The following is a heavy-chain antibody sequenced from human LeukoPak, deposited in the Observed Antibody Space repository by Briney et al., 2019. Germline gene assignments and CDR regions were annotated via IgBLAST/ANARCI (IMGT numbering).Heavy chain of an antibody. CDR3: AKLLSTYYDFWSGYLDAFDI. V-gene: IGHV3-23*01. Sequence: PGGSLRLSCAVSGFTFSDYAMSWVRQAPGKGLEWVSAISGSGGSTYYADSVKGRFTISRDNSKNTLYLQMNSLRAEDTAVYYCAKLLSTYYDFWSGYLDAFDIWGQGTMVTVSS. CDR2: ISGSGGST. D-gene: IGHD3-3*01. CDR1: GFTFSDYA. J-gene: IGHJ3*02.